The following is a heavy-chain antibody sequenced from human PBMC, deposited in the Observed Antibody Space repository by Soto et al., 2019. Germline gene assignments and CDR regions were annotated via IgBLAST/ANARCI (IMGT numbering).Heavy chain of an antibody. V-gene: IGHV4-61*01. Sequence: SETLSLTCTVSGGSFKSGSYSWSWIRQPPGKGLEWIGYVYHTGRTSYNPSLKSRVSISMDTSENQFSLNLDSVTAADTAVYFCARDFAYFDSWGQGTLVTVSS. J-gene: IGHJ4*02. CDR2: VYHTGRT. CDR3: ARDFAYFDS. CDR1: GGSFKSGSYS. D-gene: IGHD3-3*01.